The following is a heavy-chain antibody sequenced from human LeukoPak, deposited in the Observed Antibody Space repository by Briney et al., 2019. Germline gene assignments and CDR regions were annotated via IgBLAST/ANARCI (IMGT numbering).Heavy chain of an antibody. J-gene: IGHJ6*04. CDR1: GFTFSSYE. CDR2: ISSSGSTI. Sequence: GGSLRLSCAASGFTFSSYEMNWVRQAPVKGLEWVSYISSSGSTIYYADSVKGRFTISRDNAKNSLYLQMNSLRAEDTAVYYCARDRILWFGELFYYGIDVWGKGTTVTVSS. V-gene: IGHV3-48*03. D-gene: IGHD3-10*01. CDR3: ARDRILWFGELFYYGIDV.